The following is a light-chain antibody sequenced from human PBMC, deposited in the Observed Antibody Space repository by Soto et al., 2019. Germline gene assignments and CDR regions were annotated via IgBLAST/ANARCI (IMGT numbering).Light chain of an antibody. CDR2: DNY. V-gene: IGLV1-51*01. J-gene: IGLJ2*01. CDR1: SSNIGNNY. CDR3: ATWDSSLSAVV. Sequence: QSVLTQPPSVSATPGQKVPISCSGSSSNIGNNYVSWYQQFPGAAPKLLIYDNYWRPSGIPDRFSASKSGTSATLGITGLQTGDEADYYCATWDSSLSAVVVGGGTELTVL.